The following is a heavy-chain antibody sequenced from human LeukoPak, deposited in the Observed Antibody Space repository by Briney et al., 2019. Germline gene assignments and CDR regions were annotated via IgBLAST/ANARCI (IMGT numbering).Heavy chain of an antibody. V-gene: IGHV4-39*02. D-gene: IGHD6-13*01. CDR1: GGSISSSSYY. Sequence: SETLSLTCTVSGGSISSSSYYWGWIRQPPGKGLEWIGSIYYSGSTYYNPSLKSRVTISVDTSKNQFSLKLSSVTAADTAVYYCARDGSYSSSWYPLLNWGQGTLVTVSS. CDR3: ARDGSYSSSWYPLLN. CDR2: IYYSGST. J-gene: IGHJ4*02.